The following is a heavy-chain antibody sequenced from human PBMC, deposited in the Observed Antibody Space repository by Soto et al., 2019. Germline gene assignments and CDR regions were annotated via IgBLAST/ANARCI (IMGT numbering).Heavy chain of an antibody. CDR2: INAGGGYT. D-gene: IGHD3-22*01. CDR1: GYSFTNYY. J-gene: IGHJ4*02. CDR3: ARGLIYDSSGYYFDY. Sequence: ASVKVSCKASGYSFTNYYMHWVRQAPGQGLEWMGTINAGGGYTTYAQRFQGRVTMTRDTSTSTVYMELSSLRSEDTAVYYCARGLIYDSSGYYFDYWGQGTLVTVSS. V-gene: IGHV1-46*01.